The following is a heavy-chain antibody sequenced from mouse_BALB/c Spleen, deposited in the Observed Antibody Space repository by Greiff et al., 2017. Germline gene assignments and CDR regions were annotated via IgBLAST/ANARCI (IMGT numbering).Heavy chain of an antibody. CDR2: IYPGNGDT. J-gene: IGHJ4*01. Sequence: LQQSGAELVKPGASVKMSCKASGYTFTSYNMHWVKQTPGQGLEWSGAIYPGNGDTSYNQKFKGKATLTADKSSSTAYMQLSSLTSEDSAVYYCARLDGDGYYAMDYWGQGTSVTVSS. V-gene: IGHV1-12*01. D-gene: IGHD2-3*01. CDR1: GYTFTSYN. CDR3: ARLDGDGYYAMDY.